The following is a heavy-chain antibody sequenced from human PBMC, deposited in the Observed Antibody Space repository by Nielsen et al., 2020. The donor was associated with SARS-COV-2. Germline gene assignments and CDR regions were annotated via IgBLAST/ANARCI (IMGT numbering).Heavy chain of an antibody. CDR3: ARGDMSGWYFEQ. D-gene: IGHD6-19*01. Sequence: GESLKISCATSGITFSSYSMNWVRQAPGKGLEWISYISISSSTIDYADSVKGRFTISRDNAKNSLYLQMNSLRAEDTAVYYCARGDMSGWYFEQWGQGTLVTVSS. CDR2: ISISSSTI. J-gene: IGHJ4*02. V-gene: IGHV3-48*01. CDR1: GITFSSYS.